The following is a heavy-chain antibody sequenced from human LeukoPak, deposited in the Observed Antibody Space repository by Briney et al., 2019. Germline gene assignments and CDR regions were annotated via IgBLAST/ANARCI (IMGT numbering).Heavy chain of an antibody. CDR2: SNHFGST. V-gene: IGHV4-34*01. CDR1: GESFSGYF. J-gene: IGHJ4*02. CDR3: ARDGADVYGRAFDY. Sequence: SETLSLTCAVSGESFSGYFWTWIRQPPGKGLEWIGESNHFGSTDYNPSLRSRVTISVDTSKNQFSLKLTSVTAADTAVYFCARDGADVYGRAFDYWGQGTLVSVSS. D-gene: IGHD3-10*01.